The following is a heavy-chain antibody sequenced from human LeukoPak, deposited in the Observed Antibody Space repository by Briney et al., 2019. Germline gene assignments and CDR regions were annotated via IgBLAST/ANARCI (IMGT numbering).Heavy chain of an antibody. D-gene: IGHD6-19*01. Sequence: ASVKVSCKASGYTFTSYDINWVRQAPGQGLEWMGWISAYNGNTNYAQKLQGRVTMTTDTSTSTAYMELRSLRSDDTAVYYCARGEGSGWLELSFDYWGQGTLVTVSS. J-gene: IGHJ4*02. V-gene: IGHV1-18*01. CDR2: ISAYNGNT. CDR1: GYTFTSYD. CDR3: ARGEGSGWLELSFDY.